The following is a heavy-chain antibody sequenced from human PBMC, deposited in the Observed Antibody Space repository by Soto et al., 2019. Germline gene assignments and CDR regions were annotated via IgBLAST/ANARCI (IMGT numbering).Heavy chain of an antibody. J-gene: IGHJ3*02. D-gene: IGHD4-17*01. V-gene: IGHV1-69*04. CDR3: ARDQTDYGDYSRAFDI. CDR1: GGTFSSYT. CDR2: IIPILGMA. Sequence: GASVKVSCKASGGTFSSYTISWVRQAPGQGLEWMGRIIPILGMANYAQKFQGRVTITADKSTSTAYMELSSLRSEDTAVYYCARDQTDYGDYSRAFDIWGQGTMVTVSS.